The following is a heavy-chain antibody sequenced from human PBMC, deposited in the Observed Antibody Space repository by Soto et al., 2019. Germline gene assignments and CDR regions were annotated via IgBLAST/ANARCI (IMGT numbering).Heavy chain of an antibody. V-gene: IGHV3-30*03. CDR1: EFTFSSYA. CDR2: ISFDGTKE. CDR3: ARPIPRWSYHYGMDV. D-gene: IGHD2-15*01. Sequence: QLVESGGRGVQPGRSLRLSCEASEFTFSSYAMHWVRQAPGRVLEWVALISFDGTKEYYADSVKGRFIISRDNSKSMVYLPMDSLRPDDTAIYYCARPIPRWSYHYGMDVWGQGTTVTVSS. J-gene: IGHJ6*02.